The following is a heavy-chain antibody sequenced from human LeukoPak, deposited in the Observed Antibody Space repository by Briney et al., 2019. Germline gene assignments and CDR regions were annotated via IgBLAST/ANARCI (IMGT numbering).Heavy chain of an antibody. Sequence: GASVKVSCKASGYTFTGYYIHWVRQALEQGLEWMGWINPNGGGTNYAQKFQGRATVTLDTSISTAYMELSSLRSDDTALYYCARVGSSGWYVHPTLDFWGQGTLVTVSS. V-gene: IGHV1-2*02. CDR1: GYTFTGYY. CDR3: ARVGSSGWYVHPTLDF. J-gene: IGHJ4*02. CDR2: INPNGGGT. D-gene: IGHD6-19*01.